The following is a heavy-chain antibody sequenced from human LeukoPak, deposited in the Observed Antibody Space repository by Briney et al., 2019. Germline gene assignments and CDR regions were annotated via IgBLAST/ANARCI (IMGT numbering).Heavy chain of an antibody. Sequence: SETLSLTCTVSGGSISSYYWTWIRQPPGKGLEWIGHIYYTGSTNYNPSLKSRVTISVDTSKNQFSLKLISVTAADTAIYYCARDVYSYDSSGYQYWLDPWGQGTLVTVSS. D-gene: IGHD3-22*01. CDR2: IYYTGST. CDR1: GGSISSYY. J-gene: IGHJ5*02. V-gene: IGHV4-59*01. CDR3: ARDVYSYDSSGYQYWLDP.